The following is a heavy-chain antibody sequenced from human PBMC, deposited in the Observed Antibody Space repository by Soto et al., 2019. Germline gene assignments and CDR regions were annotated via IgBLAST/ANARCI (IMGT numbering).Heavy chain of an antibody. CDR3: AVAMVREILIFESSGMHV. CDR2: IIPNFDTP. Sequence: QVHLVQSGAEVKKPGSSVKVSCKTSGGSFNNYAVSWVRQAPGQGLEWMGGIIPNFDTPNYAQKFQDRVTFIEDESTSTVHMDLRSLRSNDTAVYYCAVAMVREILIFESSGMHVWGQGTTVIVSS. V-gene: IGHV1-69*01. J-gene: IGHJ6*02. CDR1: GGSFNNYA. D-gene: IGHD3-10*01.